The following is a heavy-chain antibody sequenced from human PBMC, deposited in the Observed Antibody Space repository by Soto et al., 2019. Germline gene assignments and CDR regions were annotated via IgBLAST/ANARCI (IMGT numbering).Heavy chain of an antibody. J-gene: IGHJ4*02. CDR3: ARPPGSGTLFAN. CDR2: IYPGYSDI. CDR1: GYSFTNSW. V-gene: IGHV5-51*01. Sequence: GESLKISCQGSGYSFTNSWIGWVRQVPGRGLEWVGIIYPGYSDIRYRPSFQGRVTISADKSVNTAYLQWSSLRASDTAIYYCARPPGSGTLFANWGQGTPVTVSS. D-gene: IGHD2-15*01.